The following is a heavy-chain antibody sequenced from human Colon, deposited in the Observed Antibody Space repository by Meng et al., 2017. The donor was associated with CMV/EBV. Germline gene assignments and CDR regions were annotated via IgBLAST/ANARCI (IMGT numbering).Heavy chain of an antibody. V-gene: IGHV3-23*01. CDR1: GFPFSSHA. CDR3: AKGRAANDWNDFDS. CDR2: LSGIGGTT. Sequence: GESLKISCAASGFPFSSHAMTWVRQAPGKGLEWVAGLSGIGGTTYYADSVKGRFTISRDNSKNTLYLQMNSLRAEDTAVYYCAKGRAANDWNDFDSWGQGTLVTVSS. D-gene: IGHD1-1*01. J-gene: IGHJ4*02.